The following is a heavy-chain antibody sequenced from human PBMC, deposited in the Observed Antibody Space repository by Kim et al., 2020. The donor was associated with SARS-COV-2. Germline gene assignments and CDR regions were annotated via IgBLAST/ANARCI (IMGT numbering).Heavy chain of an antibody. Sequence: YAQKLQGKVTRTTDTTTSTAYMELRSLRSDDTAVYYCARDSSSWYNWFDPWGQGTLVTVSS. CDR3: ARDSSSWYNWFDP. J-gene: IGHJ5*02. V-gene: IGHV1-18*01. D-gene: IGHD6-13*01.